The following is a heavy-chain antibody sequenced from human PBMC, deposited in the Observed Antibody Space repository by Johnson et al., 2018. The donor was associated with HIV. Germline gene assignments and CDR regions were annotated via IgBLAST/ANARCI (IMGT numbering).Heavy chain of an antibody. CDR1: GFTVSSNY. V-gene: IGHV3-53*01. J-gene: IGHJ3*02. Sequence: VQLVESGGGLIQPGGSLRLSCAASGFTVSSNYMGWGRQAPGKGLEWVSGLGVSGDSTYYADSVQGRFPISRDNAKNTLYLQMNSLRAEDTAVYYCASAAYYYDTSGYYGAFDIWGQGTMVTVSS. CDR2: GVSGDST. CDR3: ASAAYYYDTSGYYGAFDI. D-gene: IGHD3-22*01.